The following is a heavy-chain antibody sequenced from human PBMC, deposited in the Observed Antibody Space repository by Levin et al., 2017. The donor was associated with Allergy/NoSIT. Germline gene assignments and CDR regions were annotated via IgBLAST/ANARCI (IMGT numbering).Heavy chain of an antibody. CDR3: ARDLGGYSAPSDY. V-gene: IGHV3-21*01. J-gene: IGHJ4*02. CDR2: ISGSSDYI. D-gene: IGHD5-12*01. Sequence: PGGSLRLSCAASGFTFSTYSMNWVRQAPGQGLEWVSSISGSSDYIFYADSVKGRFTVSRDNAKNSLYLQMNSLRAEDTAIYYCARDLGGYSAPSDYWGQGTLVTVSS. CDR1: GFTFSTYS.